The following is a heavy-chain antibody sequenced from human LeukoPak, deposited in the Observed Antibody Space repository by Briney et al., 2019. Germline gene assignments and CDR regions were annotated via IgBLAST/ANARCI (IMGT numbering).Heavy chain of an antibody. Sequence: HAGGSLRLSCEASGFLFSDYSMNCVRQAPGKGLEWVSYISSSSIQYADSVKGRFTISRDNAKNSLSLQMNSLRDDDTAVYYCARDLNWGFDYWGQGTLVTVSS. CDR1: GFLFSDYS. CDR2: ISSSSI. J-gene: IGHJ4*02. D-gene: IGHD7-27*01. CDR3: ARDLNWGFDY. V-gene: IGHV3-48*02.